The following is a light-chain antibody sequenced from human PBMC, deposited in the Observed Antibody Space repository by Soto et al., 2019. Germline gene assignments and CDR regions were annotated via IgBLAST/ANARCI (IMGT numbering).Light chain of an antibody. CDR1: SSNVGSYKL. V-gene: IGLV2-23*02. CDR3: CSSGGSPTYV. Sequence: QSALTQPASVSGSPGQSITISCTGTSSNVGSYKLVSWYQQHPGKAPKLMIFEVNKRPSGVSNRFSGSKSGNTASLIISGLKVEDEADYYCCSSGGSPTYVFGTGTKVTVL. J-gene: IGLJ1*01. CDR2: EVN.